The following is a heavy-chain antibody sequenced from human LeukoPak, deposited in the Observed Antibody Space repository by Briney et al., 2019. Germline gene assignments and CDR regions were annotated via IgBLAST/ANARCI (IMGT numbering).Heavy chain of an antibody. V-gene: IGHV3-23*01. Sequence: GGSLRLSCAASGFSFSNYAMSWVRQAPGEGLDWVSTISDSGRDTYYADSVKGRFTISRDNSKNTLYLQMTSLRAEDTAVYYCAKYFASGSYYKLPHWGQGTLVTVSS. CDR3: AKYFASGSYYKLPH. D-gene: IGHD3-10*01. CDR1: GFSFSNYA. CDR2: ISDSGRDT. J-gene: IGHJ1*01.